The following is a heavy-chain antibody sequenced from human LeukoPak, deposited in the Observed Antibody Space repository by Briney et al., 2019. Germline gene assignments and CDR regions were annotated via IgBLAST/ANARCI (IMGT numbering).Heavy chain of an antibody. CDR2: ISGGSSST. CDR3: AKGHEVATITDAFDI. CDR1: GFTFNNYA. V-gene: IGHV3-23*01. D-gene: IGHD5-12*01. Sequence: GGSLRLSCAASGFTFNNYAMSWVRQAPGKGLEWVSAISGGSSSTYYADSVKGRFTISRDNSRNTLYLQMNSLRAEDTAVYYCAKGHEVATITDAFDIWGQGTMVTASS. J-gene: IGHJ3*02.